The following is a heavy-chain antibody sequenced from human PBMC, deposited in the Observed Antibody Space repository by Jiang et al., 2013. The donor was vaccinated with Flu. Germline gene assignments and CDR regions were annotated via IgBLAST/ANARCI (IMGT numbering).Heavy chain of an antibody. CDR3: ARTTYDYYFDS. CDR1: GGSVSQYY. CDR2: VYYTGST. Sequence: MCTVSGGSVSQYYWSWIRQSPGKGLEWIGYVYYTGSTTYNPSLRSRVTISIDTSKNQFSLNLRSVTASDTAIYYCARTTYDYYFDSWGRGTLVTVSS. V-gene: IGHV4-59*02. J-gene: IGHJ4*02. D-gene: IGHD1-1*01.